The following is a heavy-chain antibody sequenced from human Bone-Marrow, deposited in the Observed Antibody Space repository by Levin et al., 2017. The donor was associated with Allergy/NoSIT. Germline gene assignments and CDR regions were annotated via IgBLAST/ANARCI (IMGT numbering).Heavy chain of an antibody. V-gene: IGHV3-23*01. CDR1: GFTFSSYG. D-gene: IGHD3-22*01. CDR2: ISGNGAGT. Sequence: GGSLRLSCAASGFTFSSYGMNWVRQAPGKGLEWVSGISGNGAGTYYADSLKGRFTISRDNSKNTFYLQMNSLRAEDTAFYYCARGRTSVNYAPYNWFDRWGQGTLVTVSS. CDR3: ARGRTSVNYAPYNWFDR. J-gene: IGHJ5*02.